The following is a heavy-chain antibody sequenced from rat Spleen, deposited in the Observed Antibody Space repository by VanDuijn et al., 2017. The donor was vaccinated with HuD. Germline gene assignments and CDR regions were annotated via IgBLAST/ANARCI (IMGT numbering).Heavy chain of an antibody. J-gene: IGHJ2*01. CDR2: ISPSGGST. CDR1: GFTFSNYG. V-gene: IGHV5-19*01. CDR3: TRENWVFDY. Sequence: EVQLVESGGGLVQPGRSLKLSCAASGFTFSNYGMHWIRQAPMKGLEWVASISPSGGSTHYGDSVKGRFTISREDGRSTLYLQMNSLRSEDTATYYCTRENWVFDYWGQGVMVTVSS. D-gene: IGHD5-1*01.